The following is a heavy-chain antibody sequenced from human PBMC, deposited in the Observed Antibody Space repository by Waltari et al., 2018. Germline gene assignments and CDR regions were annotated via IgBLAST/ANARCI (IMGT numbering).Heavy chain of an antibody. D-gene: IGHD6-13*01. CDR1: GGTFSSSA. J-gene: IGHJ6*02. V-gene: IGHV1-69*01. CDR2: IIPIFGKA. Sequence: QVQLVQSGAEVKKPGSSVKVSCKASGGTFSSSAISWVRQAPGQGREWMGGIIPIFGKANYAQKCQGRVTITADESTSTAYMELSSLRSEDTAVYYCASCGEIAAARYGMDVWGQGTTVTVSS. CDR3: ASCGEIAAARYGMDV.